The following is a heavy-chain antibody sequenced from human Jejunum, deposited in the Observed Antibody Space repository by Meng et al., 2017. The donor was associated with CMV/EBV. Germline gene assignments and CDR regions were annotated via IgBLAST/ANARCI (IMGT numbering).Heavy chain of an antibody. CDR2: IYYTGST. CDR3: AREWSSFDY. D-gene: IGHD3-10*01. V-gene: IGHV4-59*01. J-gene: IGHJ4*02. Sequence: QVQLQQCGARLLKPSETLSLTCTVSGDSIRSYYWSWIRQPPGKGLEWIGYIYYTGSTSYNPSLKSRFTISVDTSKSQFSLKMTSVTAADTAVYYCAREWSSFDYWSQGTLVTVSS. CDR1: GDSIRSYY.